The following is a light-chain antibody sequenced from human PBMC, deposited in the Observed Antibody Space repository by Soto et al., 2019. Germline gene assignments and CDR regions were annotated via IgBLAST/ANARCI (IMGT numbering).Light chain of an antibody. CDR1: QSVISD. CDR3: QQYNNWPPT. J-gene: IGKJ1*01. CDR2: GAS. Sequence: ETVLTQSPGTLSLSPGETATLSCRASQSVISDYLAWYQQKPDQAPRLVIYGASGRAAGSPARFSGSGSGTEFTLTISSLQSEDFAVYYCQQYNNWPPTFGQGTKV. V-gene: IGKV3-15*01.